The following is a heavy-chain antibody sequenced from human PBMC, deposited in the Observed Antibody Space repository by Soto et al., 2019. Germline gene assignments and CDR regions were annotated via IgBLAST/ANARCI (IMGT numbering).Heavy chain of an antibody. CDR1: GSSISTYY. J-gene: IGHJ4*02. D-gene: IGHD3-22*01. CDR2: VFYGGGT. V-gene: IGHV4-59*01. Sequence: TETLSLTCIVSGSSISTYYWTWIRQPPGKGLEWIGHVFYGGGTKYNPSLKSRVTISAADGSKAQVSLTLSSVTAADTAVYYCARGSNSGFEGPIVWGRGTLVTVSS. CDR3: ARGSNSGFEGPIV.